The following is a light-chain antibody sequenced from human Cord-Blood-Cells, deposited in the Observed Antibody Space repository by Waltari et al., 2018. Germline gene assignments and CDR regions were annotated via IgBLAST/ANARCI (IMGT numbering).Light chain of an antibody. CDR1: QSISSW. CDR3: QQYNSYSYT. CDR2: DAS. V-gene: IGKV1-5*01. J-gene: IGKJ2*01. Sequence: DIQMPLSPSTLSASVVDRFTNTCRASQSISSWLAWYQQKTGKAPKLLFYDASSLESGVPSRFSGSGSGTEFTLTISSLQPDDFATYYCQQYNSYSYTFGQGTKLEIK.